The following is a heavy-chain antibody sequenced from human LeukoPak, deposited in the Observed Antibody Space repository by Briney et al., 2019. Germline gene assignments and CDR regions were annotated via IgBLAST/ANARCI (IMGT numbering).Heavy chain of an antibody. CDR3: TTLTGYSSGWHNWFDP. Sequence: GGSLRLSCAASGFTFSGPAMHWVRQASGKGLEWVGRIRSKANSYATAYAASVKGRFTISRDDSKNTAYLQMNSLKTEDTPVYYCTTLTGYSSGWHNWFDPWGQGTLVTVSS. J-gene: IGHJ5*02. D-gene: IGHD6-19*01. V-gene: IGHV3-73*01. CDR2: IRSKANSYAT. CDR1: GFTFSGPA.